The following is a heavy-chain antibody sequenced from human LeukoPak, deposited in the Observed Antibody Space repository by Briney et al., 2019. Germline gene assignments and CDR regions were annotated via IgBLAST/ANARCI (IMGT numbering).Heavy chain of an antibody. J-gene: IGHJ4*02. CDR3: ARLAVAGYYYFDY. V-gene: IGHV4-39*01. CDR1: GGSISSSSYY. CDR2: IFYSGST. Sequence: SETLSLTCTVSGGSISSSSYYWGWIRQPPGKGLEWIGSIFYSGSTYYNPSVKSRVTISVDTSKNQFSLKPSSVPAADTAVFYCARLAVAGYYYFDYWGQGTLVTVSS. D-gene: IGHD6-19*01.